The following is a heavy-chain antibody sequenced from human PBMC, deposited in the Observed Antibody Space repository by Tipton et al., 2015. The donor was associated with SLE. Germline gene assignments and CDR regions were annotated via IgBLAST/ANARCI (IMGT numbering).Heavy chain of an antibody. CDR3: ARVVVGAFDY. CDR1: GYTFIHKG. V-gene: IGHV1-18*01. CDR2: ISVYNGYT. D-gene: IGHD2-15*01. J-gene: IGHJ4*02. Sequence: QLVQSRVEVKKPGASVKVSCKASGYTFIHKGISWVRQAPGQGLEFMGWISVYNGYTNYAQKFQGRVTLTTDTSTSTAYMELRSLRSDDTAVYYCARVVVGAFDYWGQGTLVTVSS.